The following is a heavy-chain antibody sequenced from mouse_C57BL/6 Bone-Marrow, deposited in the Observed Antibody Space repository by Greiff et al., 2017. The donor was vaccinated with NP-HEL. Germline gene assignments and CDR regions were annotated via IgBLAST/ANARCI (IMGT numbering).Heavy chain of an antibody. CDR2: IDPANGNT. Sequence: EVQGVESVAELVRPGASVKLSCTASGFNIKNTYMHWVKQRPEQGLEWIGRIDPANGNTKYAPKFQGKATITADTSSNTAYLQLSSLTSEDTAIYYCASTVVAFYYYAMDYWGQGTSVTVSS. CDR1: GFNIKNTY. V-gene: IGHV14-3*01. CDR3: ASTVVAFYYYAMDY. D-gene: IGHD1-1*01. J-gene: IGHJ4*01.